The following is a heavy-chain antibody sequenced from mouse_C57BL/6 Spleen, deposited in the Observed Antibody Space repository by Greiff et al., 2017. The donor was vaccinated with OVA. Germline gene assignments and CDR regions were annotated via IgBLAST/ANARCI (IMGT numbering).Heavy chain of an antibody. CDR1: GYTFTSYW. CDR2: IHPNSGST. D-gene: IGHD1-1*01. Sequence: QVQLQQPGAELVKPGASVKLSCKASGYTFTSYWMHWVKQRPGQGLEWIGMIHPNSGSTNYNAKFKSKATLTVDKSSSTAYMQLSSLTSEDSAVYYCAYYGSSSDFDYWGQGTTLTVSS. J-gene: IGHJ2*01. CDR3: AYYGSSSDFDY. V-gene: IGHV1-64*01.